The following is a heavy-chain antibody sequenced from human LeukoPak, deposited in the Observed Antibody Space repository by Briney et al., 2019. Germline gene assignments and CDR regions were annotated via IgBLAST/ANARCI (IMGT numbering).Heavy chain of an antibody. V-gene: IGHV3-23*01. CDR2: ISGSGGST. Sequence: PGGSLRLSCAASGFTFSSYAMSWVRRAPGKGLEWVSGISGSGGSTYYADSVQGRFTISRDNSKNTLYLQMSSLRAEDTALYYCAKEGIYYGSGSYYPFDYWGQGTLVTVSS. CDR3: AKEGIYYGSGSYYPFDY. J-gene: IGHJ4*02. D-gene: IGHD3-10*01. CDR1: GFTFSSYA.